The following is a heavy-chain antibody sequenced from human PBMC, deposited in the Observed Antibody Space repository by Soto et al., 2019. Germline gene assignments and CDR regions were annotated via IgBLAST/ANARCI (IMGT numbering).Heavy chain of an antibody. J-gene: IGHJ6*03. CDR1: GGSFSGYY. D-gene: IGHD6-6*01. V-gene: IGHV4-34*01. CDR2: INHSGST. Sequence: PSETLSLTCAVYGGSFSGYYWSWIRQPPGKGLEWIGEINHSGSTNYNPSLKSRVTISVDTSKNQFSLKLSSVTAADTAVYYCARGTPPPLSIAARRGYYYYMDVWGKGTTVTVSS. CDR3: ARGTPPPLSIAARRGYYYYMDV.